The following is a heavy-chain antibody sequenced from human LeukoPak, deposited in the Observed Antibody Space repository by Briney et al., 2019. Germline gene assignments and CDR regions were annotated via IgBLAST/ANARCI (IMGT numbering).Heavy chain of an antibody. Sequence: PGGSLRLSCAASGFTFSNYGMQWGRQAPGKGLEWVALLSYDGSNKYYADSVKGRFTISRDNSKNTLYLQMNSLRGEETAVYYCAQVSRGHSYGPEAYYGLDVWGQGTTVTVSS. CDR1: GFTFSNYG. D-gene: IGHD5-18*01. CDR3: AQVSRGHSYGPEAYYGLDV. J-gene: IGHJ6*02. CDR2: LSYDGSNK. V-gene: IGHV3-30*18.